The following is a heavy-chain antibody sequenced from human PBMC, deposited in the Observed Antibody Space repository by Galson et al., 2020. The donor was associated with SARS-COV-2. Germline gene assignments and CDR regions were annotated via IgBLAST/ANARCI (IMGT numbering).Heavy chain of an antibody. V-gene: IGHV1-2*02. CDR2: INPNRGVT. CDR3: ARDFRDGYNFYDY. Sequence: ASVKVSCKASGYIFADYYIHWVRQAPGQGLEWMGLINPNRGVTNYAQEVQGRVTVTSDASISTVYMELGSLRSDDTAVYYCARDFRDGYNFYDYWGQGTLVTVSS. D-gene: IGHD5-12*01. CDR1: GYIFADYY. J-gene: IGHJ4*02.